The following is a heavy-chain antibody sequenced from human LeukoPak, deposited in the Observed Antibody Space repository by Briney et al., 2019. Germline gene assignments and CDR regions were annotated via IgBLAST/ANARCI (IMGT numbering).Heavy chain of an antibody. CDR3: VKDLGYGDGLWASPFDY. CDR1: GFTLGSYA. J-gene: IGHJ4*02. Sequence: GGSLRLSCSASGFTLGSYAMHWVRQAPGKGLEYVSAISTSGGSTYYADSVKGRFTISGDNSKNTLYLQMSSLRVEDTAVYYCVKDLGYGDGLWASPFDYWGQGTLVTVSS. V-gene: IGHV3-64D*06. D-gene: IGHD4-17*01. CDR2: ISTSGGST.